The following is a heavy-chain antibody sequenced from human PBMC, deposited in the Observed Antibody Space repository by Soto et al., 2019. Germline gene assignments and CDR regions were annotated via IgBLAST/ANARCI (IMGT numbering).Heavy chain of an antibody. CDR2: IIPIFGTA. D-gene: IGHD1-26*01. CDR3: ARSGNAVTNYWYFDL. J-gene: IGHJ2*01. Sequence: SVKVSCKASGGTFSSYAISWVRQAPGQGLEWMGGIIPIFGTANYAQKFQGRVTITADESTSTAYMELSSLRSEDTAVYYCARSGNAVTNYWYFDLWGRGTLVTVSS. V-gene: IGHV1-69*13. CDR1: GGTFSSYA.